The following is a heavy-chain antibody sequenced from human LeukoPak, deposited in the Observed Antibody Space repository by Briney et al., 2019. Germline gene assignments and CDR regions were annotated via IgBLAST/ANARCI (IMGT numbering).Heavy chain of an antibody. CDR1: GFTFSNYN. V-gene: IGHV3-21*01. Sequence: GGSLRLSCAASGFTFSNYNMNWVRQTPGKGLEWDSSISSSSSYIYYADSVKGRFTISRDNAKNSLYLRMNSLRAEDTAVYYCARDKSGYSGYDLDYWGQGSLVTVSS. CDR3: ARDKSGYSGYDLDY. CDR2: ISSSSSYI. J-gene: IGHJ4*02. D-gene: IGHD5-12*01.